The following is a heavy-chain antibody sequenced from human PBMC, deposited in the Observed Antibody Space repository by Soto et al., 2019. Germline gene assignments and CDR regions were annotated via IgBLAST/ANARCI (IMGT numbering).Heavy chain of an antibody. CDR2: INHSGST. V-gene: IGHV4-34*01. CDR3: ARGSPGPTDFDY. CDR1: GGSFSGYY. Sequence: SETLSLTCAVYGGSFSGYYWSLIRQPPGKGLEWIGEINHSGSTNYNPSLKSRVTISVDTSKNQFSLKLSSVTAADTAVYYCARGSPGPTDFDYWGQGTLVTVSS. J-gene: IGHJ4*02.